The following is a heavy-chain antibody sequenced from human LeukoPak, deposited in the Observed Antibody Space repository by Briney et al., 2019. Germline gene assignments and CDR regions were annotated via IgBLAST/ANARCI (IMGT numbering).Heavy chain of an antibody. D-gene: IGHD6-13*01. CDR2: IKSKTDGGTT. CDR3: TTDVLPIAAAGDPFDY. J-gene: IGHJ4*02. CDR1: GFTFSNAW. Sequence: GGPLRLSCAASGFTFSNAWMSWVRQAPGKGVEWVGRIKSKTDGGTTDYAAPVKGRFTISRDDSKNTLYLQMNSLKTEDTAVYYCTTDVLPIAAAGDPFDYWGQGTLVTVSS. V-gene: IGHV3-15*01.